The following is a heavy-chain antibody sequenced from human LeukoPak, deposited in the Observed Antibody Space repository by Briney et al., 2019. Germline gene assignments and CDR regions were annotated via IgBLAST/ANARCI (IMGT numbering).Heavy chain of an antibody. CDR2: IYYSGTT. J-gene: IGHJ6*02. CDR3: AATPTKDGYRESRPYYYYGMDV. V-gene: IGHV4-59*08. CDR1: GGSITSYY. Sequence: SETLSLTCTVSGGSITSYYWSWIRQPPGKGLEWIGYIYYSGTTNDNPSLKGRVTISLDTSKNQFSLRLSSVTAADTAVYYCAATPTKDGYRESRPYYYYGMDVWGQGTTVIVSS. D-gene: IGHD3-10*01.